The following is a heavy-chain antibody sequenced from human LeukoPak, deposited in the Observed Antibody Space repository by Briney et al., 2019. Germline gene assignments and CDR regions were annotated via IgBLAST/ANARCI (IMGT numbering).Heavy chain of an antibody. J-gene: IGHJ3*02. CDR2: IIGSGGST. V-gene: IGHV3-23*01. Sequence: GGCLRLSCAASGFTFSSYAMSWVRQAPGKGLEWVSAIIGSGGSTYYADSVKGRFTISRDNSKNTLYLQMNSLRAEDTAVYYCAKGYCSGGSCYSPSDAFDIWGQGTMVTVSS. CDR1: GFTFSSYA. CDR3: AKGYCSGGSCYSPSDAFDI. D-gene: IGHD2-15*01.